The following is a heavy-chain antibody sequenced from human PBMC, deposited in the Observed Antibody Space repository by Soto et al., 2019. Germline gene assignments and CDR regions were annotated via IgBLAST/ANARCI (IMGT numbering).Heavy chain of an antibody. Sequence: SETLSLTCTVSGGSISSGDYCWSWIRQPPGKGLEWIGYIHYTGSIMYNPSFKSRLTMAVDTSKNQFSLQLTSVTAADTAVYFCAREDDGGDRDYYGLDIWGQGTTVTVSS. J-gene: IGHJ6*02. CDR2: IHYTGSI. V-gene: IGHV4-30-4*01. CDR1: GGSISSGDYC. D-gene: IGHD2-21*02. CDR3: AREDDGGDRDYYGLDI.